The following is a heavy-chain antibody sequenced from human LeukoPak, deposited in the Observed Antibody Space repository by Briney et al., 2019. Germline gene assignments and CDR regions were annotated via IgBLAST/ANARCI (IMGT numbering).Heavy chain of an antibody. D-gene: IGHD5-12*01. Sequence: SETLSLTCTVSGTSISSYYWNWIRQPAGKGLEWIGRIGRISTSGNTNYNPSLKSRVTLSLDTSKNRFSLKLSSVTAADTAVYYCARDLLGEWLRSLPWFDPWGQGTLVTVSS. CDR3: ARDLLGEWLRSLPWFDP. CDR1: GTSISSYY. V-gene: IGHV4-4*07. CDR2: ISTSGNT. J-gene: IGHJ5*02.